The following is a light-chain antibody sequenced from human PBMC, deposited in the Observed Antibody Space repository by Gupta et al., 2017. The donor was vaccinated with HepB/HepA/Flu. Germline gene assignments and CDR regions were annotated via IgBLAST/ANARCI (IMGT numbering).Light chain of an antibody. Sequence: AIQMTQSPSSLTASVGDRVTVTCRASQDIINELWWYQQRPGKPPKLLIYAGSLLQSGVPSRFTGSGSGTNFTLSINGLEPEDFATYYCLQDYAYPRTFGQGTKLDIK. CDR1: QDIINE. J-gene: IGKJ2*01. CDR3: LQDYAYPRT. CDR2: AGS. V-gene: IGKV1-6*01.